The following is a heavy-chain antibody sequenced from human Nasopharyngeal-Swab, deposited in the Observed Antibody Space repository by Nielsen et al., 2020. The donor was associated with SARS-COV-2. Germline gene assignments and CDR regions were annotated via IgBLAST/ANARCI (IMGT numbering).Heavy chain of an antibody. CDR1: RGSVSSGSYY. V-gene: IGHV4-61*01. CDR3: ARGLDGVVNPFDY. D-gene: IGHD3-3*01. J-gene: IGHJ4*02. CDR2: IYYSGST. Sequence: SETPSLTCTVSRGSVSSGSYYWSWIRQPPGKGLEWIGYIYYSGSTNYNPSLKSRVTISVDTSKNQFSLKLSSVTAADTAVYYCARGLDGVVNPFDYWGQGTLVTVSS.